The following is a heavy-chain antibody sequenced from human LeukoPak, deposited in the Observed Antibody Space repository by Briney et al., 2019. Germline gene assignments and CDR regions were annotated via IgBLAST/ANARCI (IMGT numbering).Heavy chain of an antibody. CDR1: GFTFSSYW. D-gene: IGHD2-2*01. V-gene: IGHV3-30-3*01. Sequence: GGSLRLSCASSGFTFSSYWMSWVRQAPGKGLEWVAVISYDGSNKYYADSVKGRFTISRDNAKNSLYLQMNSLRADDTAMYYCARELVVVLPSAPPDYWGQGTLVTVSS. J-gene: IGHJ4*02. CDR3: ARELVVVLPSAPPDY. CDR2: ISYDGSNK.